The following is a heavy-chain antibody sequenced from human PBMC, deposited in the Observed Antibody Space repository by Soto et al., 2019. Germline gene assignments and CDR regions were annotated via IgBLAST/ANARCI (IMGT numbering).Heavy chain of an antibody. Sequence: PGGSLRLSCAASGFTFNMYAISWVRQAPGKGLEWVAGIGGSGSNTYYADSVKGRFTISRDNSKNTLYLQMNSLRAEDTAVYYCAKRAADAADYWGQGTLVTVSS. CDR1: GFTFNMYA. D-gene: IGHD2-15*01. CDR2: IGGSGSNT. J-gene: IGHJ4*02. V-gene: IGHV3-23*01. CDR3: AKRAADAADY.